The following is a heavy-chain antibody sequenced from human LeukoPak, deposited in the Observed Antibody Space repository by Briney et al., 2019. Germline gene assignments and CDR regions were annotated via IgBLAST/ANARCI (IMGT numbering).Heavy chain of an antibody. D-gene: IGHD3-3*01. CDR3: ARDRRNVRPRDGNYYDFWSSCFDY. CDR1: GFTFSSYA. J-gene: IGHJ4*02. V-gene: IGHV3-21*01. CDR2: ITSSNNYI. Sequence: GGSLRLSCAASGFTFSSYAMNWVRQAPGKGLEWVSSITSSNNYIYYADSMKGRFTISRDNAKNSLYLQMNSLRAEDTAVYYCARDRRNVRPRDGNYYDFWSSCFDYWGQGTLVTVSS.